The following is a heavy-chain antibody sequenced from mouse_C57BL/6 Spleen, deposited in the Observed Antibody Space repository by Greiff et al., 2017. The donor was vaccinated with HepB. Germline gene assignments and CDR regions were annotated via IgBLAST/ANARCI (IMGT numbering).Heavy chain of an antibody. CDR1: GFTFTDYY. CDR2: IRNKANGYTT. D-gene: IGHD6-2*01. Sequence: EVQLQESGGGLVQPGGSLSLSCAASGFTFTDYYMSWVRQPPGKALEWLGFIRNKANGYTTEYSASVKGRFTISRDNSQSILYLQMNALRAEDSATYYCARFSKEYFDVWGTGTTVTVSS. V-gene: IGHV7-3*01. CDR3: ARFSKEYFDV. J-gene: IGHJ1*03.